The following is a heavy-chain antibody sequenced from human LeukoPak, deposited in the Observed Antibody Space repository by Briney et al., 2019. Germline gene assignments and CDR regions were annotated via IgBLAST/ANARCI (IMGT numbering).Heavy chain of an antibody. Sequence: PSETLSLTCTVSAYSITSGCHWGWIRQPPEKGLEWIGSIYHSGSTYYNPSLQSRATISVDTSKNQFSLKLSSMTAADTAVYYCARVGPYYYYYMDVWGKGTTVTVSS. V-gene: IGHV4-38-2*02. J-gene: IGHJ6*03. CDR3: ARVGPYYYYYMDV. CDR2: IYHSGST. CDR1: AYSITSGCH.